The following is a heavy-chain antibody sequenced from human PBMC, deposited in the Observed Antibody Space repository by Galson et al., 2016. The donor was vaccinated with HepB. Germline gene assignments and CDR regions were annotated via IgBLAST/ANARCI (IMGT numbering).Heavy chain of an antibody. Sequence: SVKVSCKASGSTFGGYHIHWVRQAPVQGLEWVGIITPSTGATSYAQKLRGRVTRTRDTSATTVYMELSRLGSEGTAIYFCAGETSATQYYDYWGQGALVTVSS. J-gene: IGHJ4*02. CDR2: ITPSTGAT. CDR3: AGETSATQYYDY. CDR1: GSTFGGYH. V-gene: IGHV1-46*04.